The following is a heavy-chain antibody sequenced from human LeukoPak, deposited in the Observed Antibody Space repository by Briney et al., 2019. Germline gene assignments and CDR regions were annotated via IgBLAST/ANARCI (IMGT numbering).Heavy chain of an antibody. CDR2: ISAYNGNT. J-gene: IGHJ3*02. Sequence: ASVKVSCKASGYTFTSHDISWVRQAPGQGLEWMGWISAYNGNTNYAQKLQGRVTMTTDTSTSTAYMELRSLRSDDTAVYYCARDPVLRYFDWLLSLDAFDIWGQGTMVTVSS. V-gene: IGHV1-18*01. D-gene: IGHD3-9*01. CDR1: GYTFTSHD. CDR3: ARDPVLRYFDWLLSLDAFDI.